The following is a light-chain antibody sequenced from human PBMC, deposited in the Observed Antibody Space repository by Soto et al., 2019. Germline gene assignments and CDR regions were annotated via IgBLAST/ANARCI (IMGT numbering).Light chain of an antibody. V-gene: IGKV3-20*01. CDR2: GAS. CDR1: QSVSSSQ. J-gene: IGKJ3*01. CDR3: QQYGSSGVT. Sequence: IVLTQSPGTLSLSPGESATLSCRSSQSVSSSQLAWYQQKPGQAPRLLIYGASSRATGIADRFSGSGSGTDFTLTMSRLEPEDFEVYYCQQYGSSGVTVGPANKVDIK.